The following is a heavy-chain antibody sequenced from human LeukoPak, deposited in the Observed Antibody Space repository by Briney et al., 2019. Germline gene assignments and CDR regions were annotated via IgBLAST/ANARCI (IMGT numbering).Heavy chain of an antibody. V-gene: IGHV1-8*01. J-gene: IGHJ6*02. CDR1: GYTFTNYD. CDR3: ARDRLQKYYYYGMDV. CDR2: MNPNSGNT. Sequence: ASVKVSCKASGYTFTNYDINWVRQATGQVLEWRGWMNPNSGNTGYAQKFQGRVTMTRDTSTSTDYMELSSLRSEDTAVYYCARDRLQKYYYYGMDVWGQGTTVTVSS. D-gene: IGHD5-24*01.